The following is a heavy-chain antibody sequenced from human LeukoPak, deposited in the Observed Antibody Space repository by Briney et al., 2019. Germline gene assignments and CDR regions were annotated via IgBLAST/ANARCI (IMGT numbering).Heavy chain of an antibody. V-gene: IGHV3-48*03. J-gene: IGHJ4*02. Sequence: GGSLTLSCEASGFTFRSYEMNWVRQAPGKGLEWIAYLSSSGSAFSYADSVKGRFTIARDNAKNSVYLEMNSLRADDTAVYYCARSARLMKGVVEVTALDDWGQGTLVTVSS. CDR1: GFTFRSYE. CDR3: ARSARLMKGVVEVTALDD. D-gene: IGHD3-3*01. CDR2: LSSSGSAF.